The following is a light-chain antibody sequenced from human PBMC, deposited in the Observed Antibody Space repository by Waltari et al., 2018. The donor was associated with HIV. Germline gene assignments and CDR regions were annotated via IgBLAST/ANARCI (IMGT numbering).Light chain of an antibody. Sequence: SYVLPQPPSVSVAPGQPATISCGGNNIGRTNVHWYQQKAGQAPVLVVYDESDRPSGIPERFSGSNSGNTATLTIGRVEAGDEADYYCQVWDSSSDHFVFGTGTKVTVL. CDR3: QVWDSSSDHFV. CDR2: DES. J-gene: IGLJ1*01. V-gene: IGLV3-21*02. CDR1: NIGRTN.